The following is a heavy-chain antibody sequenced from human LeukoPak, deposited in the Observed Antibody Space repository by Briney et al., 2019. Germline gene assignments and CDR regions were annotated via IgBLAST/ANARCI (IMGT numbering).Heavy chain of an antibody. J-gene: IGHJ6*02. V-gene: IGHV1-69*13. CDR2: IIPIFGTA. Sequence: SVKVSCKASEGTFSSYAISWVRQAPGQGLEWMGGIIPIFGTANYAQKFQGRVTITADESTSTAYMELSSLRSEDTAVYYCARPTRERYSSSWYKAPPPYGMDVWGHGTTVTVSS. CDR3: ARPTRERYSSSWYKAPPPYGMDV. D-gene: IGHD6-13*01. CDR1: EGTFSSYA.